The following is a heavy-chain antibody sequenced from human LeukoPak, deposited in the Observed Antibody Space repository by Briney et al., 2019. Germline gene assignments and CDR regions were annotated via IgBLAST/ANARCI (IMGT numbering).Heavy chain of an antibody. D-gene: IGHD3-10*01. CDR2: ITYDGSNK. CDR3: ATLWFGSGIDFDY. J-gene: IGHJ4*02. Sequence: GGSLRLSCAASGFTFDNFALHWVRQAPGKGLEWVGVITYDGSNKYYGDSVKGRFTISRDNSKNTLYLEMNSLRPEDTAVYYCATLWFGSGIDFDYWGQGSLVTVSS. CDR1: GFTFDNFA. V-gene: IGHV3-30*04.